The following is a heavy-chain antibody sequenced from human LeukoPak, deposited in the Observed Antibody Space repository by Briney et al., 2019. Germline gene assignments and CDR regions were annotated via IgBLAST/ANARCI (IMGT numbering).Heavy chain of an antibody. J-gene: IGHJ5*02. V-gene: IGHV3-11*04. CDR2: ISGGGGST. CDR1: GGSISSSSYY. Sequence: LSLTCTVSGGSISSSSYYWGWIRQPPGKGLEWVSVISGGGGSTYYGDSVKGRFTISRDNAKNSLYLQMNSLRAEDTAVYYCVRDHSGWSLDPWGQGTLVTVSS. D-gene: IGHD6-19*01. CDR3: VRDHSGWSLDP.